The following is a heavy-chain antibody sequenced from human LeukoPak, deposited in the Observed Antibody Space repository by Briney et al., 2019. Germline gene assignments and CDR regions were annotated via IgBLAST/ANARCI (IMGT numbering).Heavy chain of an antibody. J-gene: IGHJ6*02. Sequence: ASVKVSCKASGYTFTSYGISWVRQAPRQGLEWMGWISAYNGNTNYAQKLQGRVTMTTDTSTSTAYMELRSLRSDDTAVYYCARFGSWDYYYYGMDVWGQGTTVTVSS. CDR3: ARFGSWDYYYYGMDV. CDR1: GYTFTSYG. D-gene: IGHD2-15*01. V-gene: IGHV1-18*01. CDR2: ISAYNGNT.